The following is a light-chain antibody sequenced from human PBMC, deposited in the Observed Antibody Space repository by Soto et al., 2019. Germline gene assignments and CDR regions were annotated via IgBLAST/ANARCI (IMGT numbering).Light chain of an antibody. V-gene: IGKV1-5*01. J-gene: IGKJ1*01. CDR3: KHYNSYSEA. CDR1: QSISRK. Sequence: DIQMTQSPSTLSASVGDRVTITCRASQSISRKLAWYQQRLGKAPKLLIYDAYSLQSGVQSRFSGSGSGKEFTLTIRRLQPDDFATYYCKHYNSYSEAFGQGTKVDIK. CDR2: DAY.